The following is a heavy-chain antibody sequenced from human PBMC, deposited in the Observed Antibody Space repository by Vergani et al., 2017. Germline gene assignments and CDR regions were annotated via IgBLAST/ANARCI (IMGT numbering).Heavy chain of an antibody. CDR2: ISGSGGST. V-gene: IGHV3-23*01. CDR3: AKDVKRWFGETLGGLGLGELSPLLAYFDY. J-gene: IGHJ4*02. CDR1: GFTFSSYA. Sequence: EVQLLESGGGLVQPGGSLRLSCAASGFTFSSYAMSWVRQAPGKGLEWVSAISGSGGSTYYADSVKGRFTISRDNSKDTLYLQMNSLRAEDTAVYYCAKDVKRWFGETLGGLGLGELSPLLAYFDYWGQGTLVTVSS. D-gene: IGHD3-16*02.